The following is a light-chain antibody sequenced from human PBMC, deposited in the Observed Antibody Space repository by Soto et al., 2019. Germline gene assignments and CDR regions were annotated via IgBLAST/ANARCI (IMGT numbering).Light chain of an antibody. V-gene: IGKV1-39*01. CDR3: QQSYSTPLT. CDR2: GAS. CDR1: QSIITY. Sequence: DIPMTQSPSSLSAAVGDRVTITCRASQSIITYLNWYYQKQGKAPNLLIYGASSLLSGVPSRFSGIGSGTDFTLTISSLQPEDFATYYCQQSYSTPLTFGGGTKVEIK. J-gene: IGKJ4*01.